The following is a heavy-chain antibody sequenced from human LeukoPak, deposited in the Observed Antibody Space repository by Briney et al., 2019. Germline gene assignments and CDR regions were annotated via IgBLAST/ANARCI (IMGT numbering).Heavy chain of an antibody. CDR2: IRYDGSNK. CDR3: AKDHITGTTWIDY. Sequence: GGSLRLSCAASGFTFSSYGMHWVRQAPGKGLEWVAFIRYDGSNKYYADSVKGRFTISRDNSKNTLYLQMNSLRAEDTAVYYCAKDHITGTTWIDYWGQGTLVTVSS. CDR1: GFTFSSYG. D-gene: IGHD1-7*01. J-gene: IGHJ4*02. V-gene: IGHV3-30*02.